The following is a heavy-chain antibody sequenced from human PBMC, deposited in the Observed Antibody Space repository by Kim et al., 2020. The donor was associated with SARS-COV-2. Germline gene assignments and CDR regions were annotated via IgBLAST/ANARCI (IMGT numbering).Heavy chain of an antibody. Sequence: GGSLRLSCAASGFTFSSYGMHWVRQAPGKGLEWVAVISYDGSNKYYADSVKGRFTISRDNSKNTLYLQMNSLRAEDTAVYYCALPRAGHSSGWYSLNYWGQGTLVTVSS. CDR3: ALPRAGHSSGWYSLNY. CDR2: ISYDGSNK. V-gene: IGHV3-30*03. J-gene: IGHJ4*02. D-gene: IGHD6-19*01. CDR1: GFTFSSYG.